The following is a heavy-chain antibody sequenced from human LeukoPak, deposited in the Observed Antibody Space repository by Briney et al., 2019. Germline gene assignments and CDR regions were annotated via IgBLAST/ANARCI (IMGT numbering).Heavy chain of an antibody. J-gene: IGHJ4*02. D-gene: IGHD4/OR15-4a*01. V-gene: IGHV3-43*01. CDR3: TRGGLWDVTGY. CDR2: INWDGGRT. CDR1: GFSFADYT. Sequence: GGSLRLSCAASGFSFADYTMHWVRQAPGKGLEWVSLINWDGGRTYYADSVKGRFTISRDDSKSIAYLQMNSLKTEDTAVYYCTRGGLWDVTGYWGQGTLVTVSS.